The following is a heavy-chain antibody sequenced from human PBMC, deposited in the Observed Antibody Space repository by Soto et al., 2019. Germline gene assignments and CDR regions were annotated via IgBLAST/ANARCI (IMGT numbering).Heavy chain of an antibody. V-gene: IGHV4-39*01. Sequence: SDTLSLTCTVSGGSISSSSYYWGWIRQPPGKGLEWIGSIYYSGSTYYNPSLKSRVTISVDTSKNQFSLKLSSVTAADTAVYYCAREYSARGGLDVWGQGTTVTVSS. D-gene: IGHD3-10*01. CDR1: GGSISSSSYY. CDR3: AREYSARGGLDV. J-gene: IGHJ6*02. CDR2: IYYSGST.